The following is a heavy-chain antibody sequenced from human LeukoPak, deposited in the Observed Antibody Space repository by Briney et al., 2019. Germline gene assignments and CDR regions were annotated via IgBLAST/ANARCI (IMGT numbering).Heavy chain of an antibody. V-gene: IGHV3-48*01. CDR1: GFIFGSYS. J-gene: IGHJ4*02. CDR2: ISSSSITI. D-gene: IGHD6-13*01. Sequence: GGSLRLSCAASGFIFGSYSMNWVRQAPGKGLEWVSYISSSSITIYYADSVKGRFTISRDNSKNTLYLQMNSLRAEDTALYYCAKDLRDDPYSSSWYGPDSWGQGTLVTVSS. CDR3: AKDLRDDPYSSSWYGPDS.